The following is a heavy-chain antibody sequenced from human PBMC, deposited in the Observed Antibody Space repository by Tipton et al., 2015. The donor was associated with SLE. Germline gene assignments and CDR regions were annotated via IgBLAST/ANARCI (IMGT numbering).Heavy chain of an antibody. CDR3: ARAATRIEGMDV. J-gene: IGHJ6*03. Sequence: TLSLTCAVYGGSFSGYYWSWIRQPPGKGLEWIGYIYTSGSTNYNPSLKSRVTISVDTSKNQFSLKLSSVTAADTAMYYCARAATRIEGMDVWGKGTTVTVSS. CDR2: IYTSGST. D-gene: IGHD1-26*01. V-gene: IGHV4-4*09. CDR1: GGSFSGYY.